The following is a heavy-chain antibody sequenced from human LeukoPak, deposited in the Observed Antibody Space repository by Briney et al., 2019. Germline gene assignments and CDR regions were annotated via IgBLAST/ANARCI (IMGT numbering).Heavy chain of an antibody. CDR2: IHPHGIF. CDR1: GGSCDDYY. J-gene: IGHJ5*02. D-gene: IGHD5-24*01. Sequence: SETLSLTCAVYGGSCDDYYCSWIRQPPGKGLEWIGEIHPHGIFYYNSSLTSRVTISIDTSKSQFSLRLTSVTAADTAFYYCARGRDRSKAGDRWGQGSLVTVSS. V-gene: IGHV4-34*01. CDR3: ARGRDRSKAGDR.